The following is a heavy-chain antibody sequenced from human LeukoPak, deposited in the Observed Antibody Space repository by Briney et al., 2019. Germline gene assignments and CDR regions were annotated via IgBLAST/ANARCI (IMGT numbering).Heavy chain of an antibody. CDR2: ISSSGGTL. J-gene: IGHJ4*02. CDR1: GFIFNSYA. Sequence: GGSLRLSCAASGFIFNSYAMGWVRQAPGKGLEWVSYISSSGGTLYYADSVKGRFTTSRDNAKNSLYLQMNSLRAEDTAVYYCATSRFYLESWGQGTLVTVSS. V-gene: IGHV3-48*03. CDR3: ATSRFYLES.